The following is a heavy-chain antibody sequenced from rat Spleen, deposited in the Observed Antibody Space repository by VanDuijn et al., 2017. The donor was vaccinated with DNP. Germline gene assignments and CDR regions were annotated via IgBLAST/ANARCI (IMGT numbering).Heavy chain of an antibody. Sequence: EVQLVESGGGLVQPGRSLKLSCAASGFTFSNYYMAWVRQAPKKGLEWVATISTSGSRTYYPDSVKGRFTISRDNAKSSLYLQMNSLKSEDTATYYCLTTEGMSFDYWGQGVMVTVSS. D-gene: IGHD1-11*01. CDR2: ISTSGSRT. V-gene: IGHV5-27*01. CDR3: LTTEGMSFDY. CDR1: GFTFSNYY. J-gene: IGHJ2*01.